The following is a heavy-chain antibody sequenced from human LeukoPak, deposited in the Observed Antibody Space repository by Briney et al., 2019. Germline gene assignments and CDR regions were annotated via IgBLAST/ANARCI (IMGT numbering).Heavy chain of an antibody. V-gene: IGHV4-34*01. CDR3: ARVLFQSVRGEWLPTLDYYYYMDV. Sequence: SETLSLTCAVSGGSFSGYYWSWIRQPPGKGLEWIGEINHSGSTNYNPSLKSRVTISVDTSKNQFSLKLSSVTAADTAVYYCARVLFQSVRGEWLPTLDYYYYMDVWGKGTTVTVSS. CDR2: INHSGST. J-gene: IGHJ6*03. CDR1: GGSFSGYY. D-gene: IGHD3-3*01.